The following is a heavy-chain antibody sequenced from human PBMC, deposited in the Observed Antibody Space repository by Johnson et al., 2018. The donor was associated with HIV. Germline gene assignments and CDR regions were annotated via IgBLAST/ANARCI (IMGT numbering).Heavy chain of an antibody. CDR3: AIDSVLAAPAPFDI. D-gene: IGHD6-6*01. Sequence: VQLMESGGGLVQTGWSLRLSCADSGFTFSRYDMHWVRQVPGKGLEWVSAICTAGDTYYPGSVKGRVTISRDNANNSLYLHINSLNAGDTAVYYCAIDSVLAAPAPFDIWGQGTMVTVSS. V-gene: IGHV3-13*01. CDR1: GFTFSRYD. J-gene: IGHJ3*02. CDR2: ICTAGDT.